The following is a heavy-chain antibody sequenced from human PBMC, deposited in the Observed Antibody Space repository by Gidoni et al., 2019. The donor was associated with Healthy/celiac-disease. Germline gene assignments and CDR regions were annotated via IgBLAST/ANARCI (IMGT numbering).Heavy chain of an antibody. CDR2: IYYSGST. CDR1: GGPTSSGGYY. CDR3: ARVVVYCSGGSCLGPYGMDV. J-gene: IGHJ6*02. Sequence: QVQLQESGPGLVKPSQTLSLTCTVSGGPTSSGGYYWSWIRQHPGKGLEWIGYIYYSGSTYYNPSLKSRVTISVDTSKNQFSLKLSSVTAADTAVYYCARVVVYCSGGSCLGPYGMDVWGQGTTVTVSS. D-gene: IGHD2-15*01. V-gene: IGHV4-31*03.